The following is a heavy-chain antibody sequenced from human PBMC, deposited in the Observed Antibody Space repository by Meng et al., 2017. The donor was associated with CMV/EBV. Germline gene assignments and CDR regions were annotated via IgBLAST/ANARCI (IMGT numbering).Heavy chain of an antibody. CDR2: ISADNPNT. CDR3: AMGGDYGDYHDPFDY. J-gene: IGHJ4*02. V-gene: IGHV1-18*01. Sequence: ASVKVSCKAPGNIFTKNGISWVRQAPGQRLEWMGWISADNPNTNLVQRFQGRVTMTIETSTNTAYVELRSLRSDDTAVYYCAMGGDYGDYHDPFDYWGQGTLVTVSS. CDR1: GNIFTKNG. D-gene: IGHD4-17*01.